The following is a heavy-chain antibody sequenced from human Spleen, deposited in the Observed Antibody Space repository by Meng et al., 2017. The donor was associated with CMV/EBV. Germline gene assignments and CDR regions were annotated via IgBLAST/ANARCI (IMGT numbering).Heavy chain of an antibody. CDR2: IYYSGST. CDR3: ARGGLDSRYYYYYYGMDV. CDR1: GGSVSSGSYY. Sequence: GSLRLSCTVSGGSVSSGSYYWSWIRQPPGKGLEWIGYIYYSGSTNYNPSLKSRVTISVDTSKNQFSLKLSSVTAADTAVYYCARGGLDSRYYYYYYGMDVWGQGTTVTSP. V-gene: IGHV4-61*01. D-gene: IGHD3/OR15-3a*01. J-gene: IGHJ6*02.